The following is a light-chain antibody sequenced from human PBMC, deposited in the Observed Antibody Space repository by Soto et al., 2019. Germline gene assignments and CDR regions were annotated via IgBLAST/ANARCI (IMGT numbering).Light chain of an antibody. V-gene: IGKV1-5*03. Sequence: DIQMTQSPSTLSASLVYRFTITCRASQSISSWLAWYQQKPGKAPKLLIYKASSLESGVPSRFSGSGSRTEFTLTISGLQPDDFATYYCQQYNSYSPFGQGTKVDIK. CDR1: QSISSW. J-gene: IGKJ1*01. CDR2: KAS. CDR3: QQYNSYSP.